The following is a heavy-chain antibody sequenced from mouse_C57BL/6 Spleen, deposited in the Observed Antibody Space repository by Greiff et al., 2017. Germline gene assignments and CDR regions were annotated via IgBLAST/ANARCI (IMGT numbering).Heavy chain of an antibody. CDR1: GYAFTNYL. Sequence: QVQLQQSGAELVRPGTSVKVSCKASGYAFTNYLIEWVKQRPGQGLEWIGVINPGSGGTNYNEKFKGKATLTADKSSSTAYMQLSSLTSEDSAVYFCARGIDSSGLYYYAMDYWGQGTSVTVSS. CDR3: ARGIDSSGLYYYAMDY. D-gene: IGHD3-2*02. V-gene: IGHV1-54*01. J-gene: IGHJ4*01. CDR2: INPGSGGT.